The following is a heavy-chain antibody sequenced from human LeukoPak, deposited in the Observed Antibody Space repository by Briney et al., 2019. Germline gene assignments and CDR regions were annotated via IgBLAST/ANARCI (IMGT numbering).Heavy chain of an antibody. CDR2: IWFDGSNK. D-gene: IGHD3-3*01. CDR3: ARSPNPRFLEWLLPNDAFDI. Sequence: PGGSLRLSCAASGFTFSSYGMHWVRQAPGKGLEWVAVIWFDGSNKYYADSVKGRFTISRDNSKNTLYLQMNSLRAEDTAVYYCARSPNPRFLEWLLPNDAFDIWGQGTMVTVSS. CDR1: GFTFSSYG. V-gene: IGHV3-33*01. J-gene: IGHJ3*02.